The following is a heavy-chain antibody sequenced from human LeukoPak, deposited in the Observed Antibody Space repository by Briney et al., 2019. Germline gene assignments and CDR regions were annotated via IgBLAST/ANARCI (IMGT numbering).Heavy chain of an antibody. J-gene: IGHJ5*02. D-gene: IGHD3-10*01. CDR3: ARELWFVNAPGSWFDP. CDR2: IFHSGSS. V-gene: IGHV4-30-2*01. CDR1: GDSISSGDYS. Sequence: SETLSLTWAVSGDSISSGDYSWSWIRQPSGKGLEWIGYIFHSGSSYYNPSLKSRVTISVDRSKNQFSLRLTSVTAADTAVYYCARELWFVNAPGSWFDPWGQGTLVTVSS.